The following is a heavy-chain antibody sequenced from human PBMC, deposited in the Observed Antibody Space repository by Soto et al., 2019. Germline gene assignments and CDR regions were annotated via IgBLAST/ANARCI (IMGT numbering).Heavy chain of an antibody. Sequence: ASVKVSCKASGYTFNGYYMHWVRQAPGQGLEWMGWINPNSGGTNYAQKFQGWVTMTRDTSISTAYMELSRLRSDDTAVYYCARYRFEHSPIFDYWGQGTLVTVSS. V-gene: IGHV1-2*04. CDR3: ARYRFEHSPIFDY. J-gene: IGHJ4*02. CDR2: INPNSGGT. D-gene: IGHD3-3*02. CDR1: GYTFNGYY.